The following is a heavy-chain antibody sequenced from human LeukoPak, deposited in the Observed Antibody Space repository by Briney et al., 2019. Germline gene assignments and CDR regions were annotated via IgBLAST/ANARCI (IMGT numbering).Heavy chain of an antibody. J-gene: IGHJ4*02. CDR3: VRGGSSSGYDY. V-gene: IGHV1-18*01. D-gene: IGHD5-18*01. CDR1: GYTFTSYD. Sequence: ASVKVSCKASGYTFTSYDISWVRQAPGQGLEWMGWISTYNGNTNYAQKFQGRVTVTTDTSTSTAYMELRSLTSDDTAVYYCVRGGSSSGYDYRGKGTLVTVSS. CDR2: ISTYNGNT.